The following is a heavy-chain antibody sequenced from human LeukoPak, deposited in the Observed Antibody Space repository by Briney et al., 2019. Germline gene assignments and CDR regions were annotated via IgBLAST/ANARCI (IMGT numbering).Heavy chain of an antibody. Sequence: PGGSLRLSCAASGFTFSSYATSWVRQAPGKGLEWVAVISYDGSDKYYADSMKGRFTISRDNSKNTLYLQMNSLRPEDTAMYYCTRESGIGYSSTWQHFDSWGRGTLVTVSS. D-gene: IGHD6-13*01. CDR1: GFTFSSYA. V-gene: IGHV3-30-3*01. CDR3: TRESGIGYSSTWQHFDS. J-gene: IGHJ4*02. CDR2: ISYDGSDK.